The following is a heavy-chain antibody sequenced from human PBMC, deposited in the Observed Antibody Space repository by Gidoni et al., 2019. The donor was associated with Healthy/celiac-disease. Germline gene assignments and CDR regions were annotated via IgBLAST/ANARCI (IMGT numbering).Heavy chain of an antibody. CDR3: AREGPGVATILDYGMDV. J-gene: IGHJ6*02. D-gene: IGHD5-12*01. V-gene: IGHV4-31*03. CDR2: FYYSGST. CDR1: GGSISSGGYY. Sequence: QVQLHESGPGLMKPYQTLPLTGTVPGGSISSGGYYLGWIRQHPGNGLEWIGYFYYSGSTYYHPSLKSRVTISVDTSKNQFSLKLSSVTAADTAVYYCAREGPGVATILDYGMDVWGQGTTVTVSS.